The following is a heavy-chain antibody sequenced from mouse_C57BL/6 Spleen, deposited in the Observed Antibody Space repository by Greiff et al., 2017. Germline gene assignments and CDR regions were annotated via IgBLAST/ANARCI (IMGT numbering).Heavy chain of an antibody. CDR2: IDPETGGT. D-gene: IGHD1-1*01. V-gene: IGHV1-15*01. CDR3: TSDYYGSSYTY. CDR1: GYTFTDYE. Sequence: QVQLQQSGAELVRPGASVTLSCKASGYTFTDYEMHWVKQTPVHGLEWIGAIDPETGGTAYNQKFKGKAILTADKSSSTAYMELRSLTSADSAVYYCTSDYYGSSYTYWGQGTLVTVSA. J-gene: IGHJ3*01.